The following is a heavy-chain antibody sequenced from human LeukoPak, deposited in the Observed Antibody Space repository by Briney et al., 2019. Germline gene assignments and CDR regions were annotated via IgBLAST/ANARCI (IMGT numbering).Heavy chain of an antibody. V-gene: IGHV4-61*01. D-gene: IGHD2-8*02. CDR1: GGSVSSGSYY. J-gene: IGHJ3*02. CDR3: ARGPCTGSVCYNAFDI. CDR2: IYYSGST. Sequence: PSETLSLTCTVSGGSVSSGSYYWSWIRQPPGKGLEWIGYIYYSGSTNYNPSLKSRVTISVDTSKNQFSLKLSSVTAADTAVYYCARGPCTGSVCYNAFDIWGQGTMVTVSS.